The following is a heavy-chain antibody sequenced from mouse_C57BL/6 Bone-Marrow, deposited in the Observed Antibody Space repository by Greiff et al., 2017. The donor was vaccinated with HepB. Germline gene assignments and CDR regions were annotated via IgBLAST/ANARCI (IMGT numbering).Heavy chain of an antibody. CDR3: ARVENYGRSYRWYFMS. V-gene: IGHV5-4*03. Sequence: EVKLVESGGGLVKPGGSLKLSCAASGFTFSSYATSWVRQTPEKRLEWVATISDGGSYTYYPDNVKGRFTISRDNAKNNLYLQMSHLKSEDTAMYYCARVENYGRSYRWYFMSGAQGPRSPSPQ. J-gene: IGHJ1*03. CDR2: ISDGGSYT. D-gene: IGHD1-1*01. CDR1: GFTFSSYA.